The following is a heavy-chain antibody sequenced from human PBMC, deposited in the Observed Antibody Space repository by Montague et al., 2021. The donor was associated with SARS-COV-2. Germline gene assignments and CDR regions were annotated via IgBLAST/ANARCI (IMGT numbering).Heavy chain of an antibody. Sequence: SETLSLTCAVYGGSFSVYYWSWLRQSPRSGLEWIAEINHSGTANYNPSLKSRVSISVDTSKSQFSLKLSSVTAADTAVYYCAREVGRGYSGYEGEYWGQGTLVTVSS. CDR3: AREVGRGYSGYEGEY. V-gene: IGHV4-34*01. CDR2: INHSGTA. J-gene: IGHJ4*02. CDR1: GGSFSVYY. D-gene: IGHD5-12*01.